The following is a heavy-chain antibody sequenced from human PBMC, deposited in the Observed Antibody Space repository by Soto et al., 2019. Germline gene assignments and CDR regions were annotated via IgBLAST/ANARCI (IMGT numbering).Heavy chain of an antibody. CDR3: VAAPYCSGGYCPGDYYYGMDV. J-gene: IGHJ6*02. Sequence: QITLKESGPTLVKPTQTLTLTCTFSGFSFSSIGVGVGWIRQPPGKALEWLALIYWNDDRRYSPSLKNRLTNTKDISKNQVVLTMTNMDPEDPATYYSVAAPYCSGGYCPGDYYYGMDVWGQGTTVTVSS. V-gene: IGHV2-5*01. CDR1: GFSFSSIGVG. D-gene: IGHD2-15*01. CDR2: IYWNDDR.